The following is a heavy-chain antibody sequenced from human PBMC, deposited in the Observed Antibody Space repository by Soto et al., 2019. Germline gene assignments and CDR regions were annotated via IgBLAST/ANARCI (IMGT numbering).Heavy chain of an antibody. D-gene: IGHD3-3*01. V-gene: IGHV1-3*01. CDR2: INAGNGNT. CDR1: GYTFTGYA. CDR3: ARGYYDFWSGYYKRHNWFDP. J-gene: IGHJ5*02. Sequence: ASVKVSCKASGYTFTGYAMHWVRQAPGQRLEWMGWINAGNGNTKYSQKFQGRVTITRDTSASTAYMELSSLRSEDTAVYYCARGYYDFWSGYYKRHNWFDPWGQGTLVTVSS.